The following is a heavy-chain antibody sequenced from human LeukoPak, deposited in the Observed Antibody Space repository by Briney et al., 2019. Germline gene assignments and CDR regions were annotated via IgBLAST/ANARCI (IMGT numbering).Heavy chain of an antibody. CDR3: ARERDDAFDI. CDR2: IWYDGSDK. J-gene: IGHJ3*02. V-gene: IGHV3-33*08. CDR1: GFTFSSYG. Sequence: PGRSLRLSCAASGFTFSSYGMHWVRQAPGKGLEWVAVIWYDGSDKYYADSVKGRFTISRDNSKNTLYLQMNSLRAEDTAVYYCARERDDAFDIWGQGTMVTVSS.